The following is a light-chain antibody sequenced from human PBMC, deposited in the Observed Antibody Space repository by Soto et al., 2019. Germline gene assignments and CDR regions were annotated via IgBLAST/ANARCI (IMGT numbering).Light chain of an antibody. CDR3: QQYGHSLWT. Sequence: DIVLTQSPGTLSLSPGERASRSCRASQSVSSGHLAWYQQKPGQAPRLLIYGASSRATGIPDRFSGSGSGTDFTLTISRLEPEDYAVYYCQQYGHSLWTFXQGTKVDIK. CDR2: GAS. V-gene: IGKV3-20*01. J-gene: IGKJ1*01. CDR1: QSVSSGH.